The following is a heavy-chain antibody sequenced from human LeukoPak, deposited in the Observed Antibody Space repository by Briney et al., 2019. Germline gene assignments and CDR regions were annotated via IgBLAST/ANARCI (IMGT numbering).Heavy chain of an antibody. CDR2: IYYSGST. CDR1: GGSISSGGYY. Sequence: SETLSLTCTVSGGSISSGGYYWSWIRQQPGKGLEWIGYIYYSGSTYYNPSLKSRVTISVDTSKNQFSLKLSSVTAADTAVYYCAGDYGSWHNWFDPWGQGTLVTVSS. D-gene: IGHD3-10*01. V-gene: IGHV4-31*03. J-gene: IGHJ5*02. CDR3: AGDYGSWHNWFDP.